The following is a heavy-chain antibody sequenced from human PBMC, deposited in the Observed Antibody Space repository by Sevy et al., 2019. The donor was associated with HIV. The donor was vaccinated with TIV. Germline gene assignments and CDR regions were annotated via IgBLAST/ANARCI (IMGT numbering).Heavy chain of an antibody. J-gene: IGHJ6*02. V-gene: IGHV3-9*01. CDR2: ISWNGADI. Sequence: GGSLRLSCAASNLTFEDYAMHWVRRAPGKGLEWVSGISWNGADIGFAASVKSGFTISRDNAKSSVYLQKNSLTPEDTGVYYCAKGQQLITQSGSYFYYGMNVWGQGTTVTVSS. CDR3: AKGQQLITQSGSYFYYGMNV. D-gene: IGHD6-13*01. CDR1: NLTFEDYA.